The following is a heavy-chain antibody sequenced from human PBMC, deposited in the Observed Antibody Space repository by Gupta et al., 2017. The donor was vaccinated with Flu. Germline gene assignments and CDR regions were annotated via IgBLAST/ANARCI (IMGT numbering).Heavy chain of an antibody. D-gene: IGHD3-22*01. CDR1: GFTFSSYG. J-gene: IGHJ6*02. CDR3: ARENYDSSGYHPYYYYGMDV. V-gene: IGHV3-33*01. CDR2: IWYDGSNK. Sequence: QVQLVESGGGVVQPGRSLRLSCAASGFTFSSYGMHWVRQAPGKGLEWVAVIWYDGSNKYYADSVKGRFTISRDNSKNTLYLQMNSLRAEDTAVYYCARENYDSSGYHPYYYYGMDVWGQGTTVTVSS.